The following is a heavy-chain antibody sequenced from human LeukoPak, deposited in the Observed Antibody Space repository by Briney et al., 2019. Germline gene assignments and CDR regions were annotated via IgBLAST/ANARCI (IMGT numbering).Heavy chain of an antibody. CDR3: ARGYGDRLDCFDP. V-gene: IGHV3-33*01. Sequence: GGSLTLSCAASGFTFSSYGMHWVRQAPGKGMEWAAVIWYGGSNKYYADSVKGRFTISRDNSKNTPYLQMNSLRAEDTAVYYCARGYGDRLDCFDPWGQGTLVTVSS. D-gene: IGHD4-17*01. CDR2: IWYGGSNK. J-gene: IGHJ5*02. CDR1: GFTFSSYG.